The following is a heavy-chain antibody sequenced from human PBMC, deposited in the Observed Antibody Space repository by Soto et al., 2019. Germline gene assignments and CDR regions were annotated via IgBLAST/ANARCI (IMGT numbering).Heavy chain of an antibody. V-gene: IGHV1-69*06. CDR1: GGTFSSYA. J-gene: IGHJ6*02. D-gene: IGHD5-12*01. Sequence: QVQLVQSGAEVKKPGSSVKVSCKASGGTFSSYAISWVRQAPGQGLEWMGGIIPIFGTANYAQKFQGRVTITADKSTSTAYMELSSLRSEDTAVYYCARGPYSGYDNYYYYGMDVWGQGTTVTVSS. CDR2: IIPIFGTA. CDR3: ARGPYSGYDNYYYYGMDV.